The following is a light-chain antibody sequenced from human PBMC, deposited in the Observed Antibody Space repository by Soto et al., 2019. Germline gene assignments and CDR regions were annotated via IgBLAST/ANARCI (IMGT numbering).Light chain of an antibody. J-gene: IGLJ1*01. CDR2: DVN. CDR1: SSDVGAYDH. Sequence: QSALTQPRSVSGSPGQSVTISCTGTSSDVGAYDHVSWYQQHPGKAPKLMIHDVNQRPSGVPDRLSGSKSGNTASLTISGLQAEDEADYYCCSFAAMSRYVFGTGTKLTVL. CDR3: CSFAAMSRYV. V-gene: IGLV2-11*01.